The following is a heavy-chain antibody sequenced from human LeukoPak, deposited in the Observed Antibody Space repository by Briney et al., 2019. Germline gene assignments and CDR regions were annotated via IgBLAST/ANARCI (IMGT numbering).Heavy chain of an antibody. Sequence: GSLRLSCAASGFTFSDFYMSWIRQAPGKGLEWVSYIGGSGRTIYYADSVKGRFTISRDNAKSSLFLQMNSLRAEDTAVYYCARRLYYDNGGYTYWGQGTLVTVSS. D-gene: IGHD3-22*01. CDR2: IGGSGRTI. J-gene: IGHJ4*02. CDR1: GFTFSDFY. CDR3: ARRLYYDNGGYTY. V-gene: IGHV3-11*01.